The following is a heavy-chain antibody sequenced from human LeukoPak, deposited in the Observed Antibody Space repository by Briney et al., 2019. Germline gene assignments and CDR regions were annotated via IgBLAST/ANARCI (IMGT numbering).Heavy chain of an antibody. D-gene: IGHD3-3*01. CDR2: IIPIFGTA. Sequence: SVKVSCTASGGTFSSYAISWVRQAPGQGLEWMGGIIPIFGTANYAQKFQGRVTITADESTSTAYMELSSLRSEDTAVYYCARGLENYDFWSGYPAYYYGMDVWGQGTTVTVSS. J-gene: IGHJ6*02. V-gene: IGHV1-69*13. CDR1: GGTFSSYA. CDR3: ARGLENYDFWSGYPAYYYGMDV.